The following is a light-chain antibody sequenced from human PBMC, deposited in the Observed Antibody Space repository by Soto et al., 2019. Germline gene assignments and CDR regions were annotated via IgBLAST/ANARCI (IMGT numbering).Light chain of an antibody. CDR2: GAS. J-gene: IGKJ4*01. Sequence: EIVLTQSPGTLSLSPGERATLSCRASQSVSSSYLAWYQQKPGQAPRLLIHGASTRATGIAARFSGSGSGTEFTLTISGLQSEDFATYYCQQYNNWPVTFGGGTKGDIK. V-gene: IGKV3D-15*01. CDR1: QSVSSSY. CDR3: QQYNNWPVT.